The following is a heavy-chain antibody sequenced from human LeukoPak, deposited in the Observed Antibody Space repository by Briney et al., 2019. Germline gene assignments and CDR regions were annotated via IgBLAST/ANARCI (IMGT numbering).Heavy chain of an antibody. D-gene: IGHD3-22*01. J-gene: IGHJ5*02. CDR3: ARVPGDEDYDSSGYYYLHWFDP. CDR1: GYTFTNYG. Sequence: ASVKVSCKASGYTFTNYGISWVRQAPGQGLGWMGWISAYNGYTNYAQKLQGRVTMTTDTSTSTVYMELRSLRSDDTAVYYCARVPGDEDYDSSGYYYLHWFDPWGQGTLVTVSS. CDR2: ISAYNGYT. V-gene: IGHV1-18*01.